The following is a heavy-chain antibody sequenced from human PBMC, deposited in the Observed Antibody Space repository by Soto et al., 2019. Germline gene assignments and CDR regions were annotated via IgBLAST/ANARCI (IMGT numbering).Heavy chain of an antibody. CDR3: VKEPDV. CDR1: GFIFSTYS. V-gene: IGHV3-23*01. CDR2: VSPSGDST. Sequence: PWGSLRLSCEASGFIFSTYSMTWFRQVPGKGLEWVAAVSPSGDSTYYADSLKGRLTISRDNSKNTVFLQMNSLSADDTGLYYCVKEPDVWGQGISVTVSS. J-gene: IGHJ6*02.